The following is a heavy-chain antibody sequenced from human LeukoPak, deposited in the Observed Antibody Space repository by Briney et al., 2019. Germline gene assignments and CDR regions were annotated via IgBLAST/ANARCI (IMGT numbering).Heavy chain of an antibody. CDR1: GFTFSYYA. J-gene: IGHJ6*02. CDR3: ARDIGSTKGVSRYGMDV. CDR2: ISNDESNK. V-gene: IGHV3-30*04. D-gene: IGHD1-26*01. Sequence: PGGSLRLSSAASGFTFSYYAIHWVRQAPGKGLEWVAIISNDESNKYYADSVKGRFTISRDNSKNTLYLQMNCLIPEDTAVYYCARDIGSTKGVSRYGMDVWGQGTTVTVSS.